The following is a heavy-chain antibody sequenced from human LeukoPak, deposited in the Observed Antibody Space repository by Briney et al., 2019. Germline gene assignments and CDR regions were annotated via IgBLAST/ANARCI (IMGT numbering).Heavy chain of an antibody. CDR2: IIPIFGKA. CDR3: AIGKVSYGYGDRLTVCY. Sequence: ASVKVSCKASGGTFSSYAISWARQAPGQGLEWMGRIIPIFGKANYAQKFQGRVTITTDESTSTAYMELSSLRSEDTAVYYCAIGKVSYGYGDRLTVCYWGQGTLVTV. J-gene: IGHJ4*02. CDR1: GGTFSSYA. D-gene: IGHD5-18*01. V-gene: IGHV1-69*05.